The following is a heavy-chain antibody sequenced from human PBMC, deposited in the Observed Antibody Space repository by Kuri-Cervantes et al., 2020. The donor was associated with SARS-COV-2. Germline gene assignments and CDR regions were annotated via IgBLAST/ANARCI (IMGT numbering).Heavy chain of an antibody. D-gene: IGHD2-21*01. CDR2: ISTSSAYI. Sequence: GGSLRLSCAASGFTFSSYWMNWVRQAPGKGLEWVSYISTSSAYIYHGDSVKGRFIISRDNAKNSLYLQMTSLRAEDTAVYYCAREIEGFDIWGQGTMVTVSS. J-gene: IGHJ3*02. CDR1: GFTFSSYW. V-gene: IGHV3-21*01. CDR3: AREIEGFDI.